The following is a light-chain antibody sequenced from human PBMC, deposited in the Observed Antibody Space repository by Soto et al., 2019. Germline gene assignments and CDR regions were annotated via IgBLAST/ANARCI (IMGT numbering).Light chain of an antibody. Sequence: IKMTQSPSSLSASVGDRVTITCRTSQSIYNYLNWYQQKPGKAPMLLVYKTSTLQSGVPSRFSGSRSGTDFTLTISSLQPEDFATYYCQQSYNTPRTFGQGTKVDI. V-gene: IGKV1-39*01. J-gene: IGKJ1*01. CDR3: QQSYNTPRT. CDR2: KTS. CDR1: QSIYNY.